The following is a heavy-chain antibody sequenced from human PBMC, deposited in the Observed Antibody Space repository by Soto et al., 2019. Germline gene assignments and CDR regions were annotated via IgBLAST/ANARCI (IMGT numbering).Heavy chain of an antibody. CDR3: ASGDAWGAILAS. V-gene: IGHV4-34*01. CDR1: GGSFSGYY. J-gene: IGHJ4*02. Sequence: QVQLQQWGAGLLKPSETLSLTCAVYGGSFSGYYWSWIRQPPGKGLEWIGYIYFSGNTYYNPSLESRVSISLDTSQNQFSLKLSSVIAADTAMYYCASGDAWGAILASWGPGTLVTVS. CDR2: IYFSGNT. D-gene: IGHD3-16*01.